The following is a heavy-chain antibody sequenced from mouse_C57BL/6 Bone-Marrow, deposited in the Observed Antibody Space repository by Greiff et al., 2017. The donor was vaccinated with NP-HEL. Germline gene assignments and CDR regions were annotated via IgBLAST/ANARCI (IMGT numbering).Heavy chain of an antibody. J-gene: IGHJ4*01. CDR1: GFTFSDYY. Sequence: EVKLVESGGGLVQPGGSLKLSCAASGFTFSDYYMYWVRQTPEKRLEWVAYISNGGGSTYYPDTVKGRFTISRDNAKNTLYLQMSRLKSEDTAMYYCASQRGYSNFSMDYWGQGTSVTVSS. CDR3: ASQRGYSNFSMDY. CDR2: ISNGGGST. D-gene: IGHD2-5*01. V-gene: IGHV5-12*01.